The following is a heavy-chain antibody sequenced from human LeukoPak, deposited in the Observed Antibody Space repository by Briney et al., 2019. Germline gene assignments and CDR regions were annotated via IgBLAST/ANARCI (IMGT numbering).Heavy chain of an antibody. J-gene: IGHJ4*02. D-gene: IGHD4-17*01. Sequence: PGGSLRLSCAASGFNFTYAMSWVRQAPGKGLEWVSGISGNGISTYYADSVKGRFTVSRDNFRNTLYMQMNSLRAEATAVYYCAKGARGSTVTTVDYWGQGTLVTVSS. CDR3: AKGARGSTVTTVDY. CDR1: GFNFTYA. V-gene: IGHV3-23*01. CDR2: ISGNGIST.